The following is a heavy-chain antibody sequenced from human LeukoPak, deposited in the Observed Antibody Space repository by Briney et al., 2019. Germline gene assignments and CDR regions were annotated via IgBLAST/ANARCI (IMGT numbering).Heavy chain of an antibody. CDR3: ARHRFGQPDIND. J-gene: IGHJ4*02. Sequence: SETLSLTCADSDDSISTYYWSWVRQSPGKGLEWVGYIFSTGNINYNPSLKSPDAMSLEASNKHDSRKLGSVTAADTAVYYCARHRFGQPDINDWGPGTLVTVSS. D-gene: IGHD3-10*01. CDR1: DDSISTYY. CDR2: IFSTGNI. V-gene: IGHV4-59*08.